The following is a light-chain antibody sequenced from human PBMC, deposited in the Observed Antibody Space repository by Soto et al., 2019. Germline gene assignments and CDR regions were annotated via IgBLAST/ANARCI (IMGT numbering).Light chain of an antibody. Sequence: QSALTQPASVSGSPGQWITISCTGTSSDVGGYNSVSWYQQHPGKAPKVMIYDVSNRPSGVSNRFSGSKSGNTASLTISGLQAEDEADYYCSSYTSTSTYVFGTGTKVTVL. V-gene: IGLV2-14*01. CDR1: SSDVGGYNS. CDR2: DVS. CDR3: SSYTSTSTYV. J-gene: IGLJ1*01.